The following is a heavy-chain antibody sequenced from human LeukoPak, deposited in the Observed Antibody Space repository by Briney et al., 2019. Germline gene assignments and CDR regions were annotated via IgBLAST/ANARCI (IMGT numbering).Heavy chain of an antibody. J-gene: IGHJ4*02. Sequence: ASVKVSCKASGYTFTSYDINWVRQATGQGLEWMGWMNPNSGNTGYAQKFQGRVTMTRNTSISTAYMELSSLRSEDTAVYYCARGRESRYYYGSGSSSDYWGQGTLVTVSS. CDR3: ARGRESRYYYGSGSSSDY. CDR1: GYTFTSYD. CDR2: MNPNSGNT. D-gene: IGHD3-10*01. V-gene: IGHV1-8*01.